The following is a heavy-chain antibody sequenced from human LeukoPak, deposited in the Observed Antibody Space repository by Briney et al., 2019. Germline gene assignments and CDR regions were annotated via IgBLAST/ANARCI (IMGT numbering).Heavy chain of an antibody. D-gene: IGHD3-22*01. CDR2: VYYSGST. CDR1: GGSMSSYY. V-gene: IGHV4-59*01. Sequence: SETLSLTSTVSGGSMSSYYWSWIRQSPGKGLEWIGSVYYSGSTNYSPSLKSRVTISVDTSKNQFSLTLSSVTAADTAMYYCARRGHYYDTNGYYYFDYWGQGTLVTVSS. J-gene: IGHJ4*02. CDR3: ARRGHYYDTNGYYYFDY.